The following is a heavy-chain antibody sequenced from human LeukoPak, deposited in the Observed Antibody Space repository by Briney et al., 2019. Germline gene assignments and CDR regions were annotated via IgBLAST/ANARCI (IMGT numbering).Heavy chain of an antibody. CDR1: GGSISSYY. CDR3: ARDAVVTDYYYYYYTDV. D-gene: IGHD3-22*01. Sequence: KPSETLSLTCTVSGGSISSYYWSWIRQPPGKGLEWIGYIYYSGSTNYNPSLKSRVTISVDTSKNQFSLKLSSVTAADTAVYYCARDAVVTDYYYYYYTDVWGKGTTVTVSS. J-gene: IGHJ6*03. V-gene: IGHV4-59*01. CDR2: IYYSGST.